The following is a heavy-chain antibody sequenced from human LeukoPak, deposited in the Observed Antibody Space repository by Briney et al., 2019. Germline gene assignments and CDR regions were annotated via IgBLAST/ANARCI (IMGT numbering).Heavy chain of an antibody. V-gene: IGHV5-51*01. CDR1: GYSFTSYW. Sequence: GESLKISCKGSGYSFTSYWIGWVRQMPGKGLEWMGIIYPGDSDTRYSPSFQGQVTISADKSISTAYLQWSSLKASDTAMYYCARRGRVLWFAESAFDYWGQGTLVTVSS. CDR3: ARRGRVLWFAESAFDY. D-gene: IGHD3-10*01. J-gene: IGHJ4*02. CDR2: IYPGDSDT.